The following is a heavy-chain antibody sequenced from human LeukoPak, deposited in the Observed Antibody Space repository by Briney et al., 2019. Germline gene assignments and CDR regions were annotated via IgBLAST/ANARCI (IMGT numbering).Heavy chain of an antibody. CDR3: SGWVAATKSSFDY. CDR2: MYYTGST. CDR1: GGSISSSSYY. V-gene: IGHV4-39*07. Sequence: PSETLSLTCSVSGGSISSSSYYWGWIRQPPGKGLEWIGSMYYTGSTYYNPSLKSRVTISVDTSKNQLSLKLTSVTAADTAVYYCSGWVAATKSSFDYWGQGTLVTVSS. J-gene: IGHJ4*02. D-gene: IGHD2-15*01.